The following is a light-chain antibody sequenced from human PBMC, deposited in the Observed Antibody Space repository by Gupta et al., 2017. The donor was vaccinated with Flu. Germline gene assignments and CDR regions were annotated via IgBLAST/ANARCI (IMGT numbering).Light chain of an antibody. CDR2: ENN. Sequence: NYMLTQPHSASESPEKSVTISCTRSSGSIASNYVQWYQQRPGSSPTKVISENNQRPSGVPDRFSGSIDSSSNSASLSISGLKNEDEAYYYCQSYDSSNQVFGGGTKRTVL. J-gene: IGLJ2*01. V-gene: IGLV6-57*01. CDR3: QSYDSSNQV. CDR1: SGSIASNY.